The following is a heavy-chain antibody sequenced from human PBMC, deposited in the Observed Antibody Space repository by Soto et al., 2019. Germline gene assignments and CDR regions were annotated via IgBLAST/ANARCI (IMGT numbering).Heavy chain of an antibody. V-gene: IGHV1-18*04. D-gene: IGHD6-6*01. CDR2: VATYNGNT. CDR1: CYTFNIYG. CDR3: ARGSDIAAPFDS. Sequence: SVKVSFKASCYTFNIYGITWVRQAPGQGLEWMGWVATYNGNTKYAQKLQGRVAMTTDTSTSTAYMELWSLRSDDTAVYWCARGSDIAAPFDSWGQGTLVTVSS. J-gene: IGHJ4*02.